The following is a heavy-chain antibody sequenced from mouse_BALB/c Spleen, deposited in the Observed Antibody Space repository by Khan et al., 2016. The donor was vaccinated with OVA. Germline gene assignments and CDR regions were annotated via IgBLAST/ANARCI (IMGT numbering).Heavy chain of an antibody. V-gene: IGHV5-15*02. CDR2: ISSLAYSI. CDR3: AKSWAMDY. CDR1: GFTFSDYG. Sequence: EVELVESGGGLVQPGGSRKLSCAASGFTFSDYGLAWVRQAPGKGPEWVAFISSLAYSIYYADTVTGRFTISREYAKNTLYLEMSSLRSEDTAMYYCAKSWAMDYWGQGTSVTVSS. J-gene: IGHJ4*01.